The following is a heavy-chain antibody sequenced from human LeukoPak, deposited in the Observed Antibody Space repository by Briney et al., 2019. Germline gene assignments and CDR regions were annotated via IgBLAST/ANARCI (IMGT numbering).Heavy chain of an antibody. CDR2: INPNSGGT. J-gene: IGHJ4*02. V-gene: IGHV1-2*02. Sequence: VSVKVSCKASGYTFTGYYMHWVRQAPGQGLEWMGWINPNSGGTNYAQKFQDRVTMTRDTSISTAYMELSRLTSDDTAVYYCATYYYGSGSYYNDLVLDYWGQGTLVTVSS. CDR1: GYTFTGYY. CDR3: ATYYYGSGSYYNDLVLDY. D-gene: IGHD3-10*01.